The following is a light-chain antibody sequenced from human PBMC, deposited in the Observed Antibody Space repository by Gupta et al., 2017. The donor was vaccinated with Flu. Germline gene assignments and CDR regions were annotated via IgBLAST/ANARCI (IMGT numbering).Light chain of an antibody. CDR3: SSYTTSSYVI. CDR1: SNDIGVYDY. J-gene: IGLJ2*01. Sequence: QSALTQPASVSGSPGQSITISCTGTSNDIGVYDYVSWYQQPPGKAPKLMIYEVSNRPSGVSDRFSGSKSGNTASLTISGLQAEDEADYHCSSYTTSSYVIFGGGTKLTVL. V-gene: IGLV2-14*01. CDR2: EVS.